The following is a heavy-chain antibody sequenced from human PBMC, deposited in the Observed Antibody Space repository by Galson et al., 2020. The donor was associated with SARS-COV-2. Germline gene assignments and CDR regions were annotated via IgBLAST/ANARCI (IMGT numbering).Heavy chain of an antibody. CDR1: GFTSTDYA. V-gene: IGHV3-9*02. CDR2: IYWHSDHI. Sequence: SLKISCVASGFTSTDYAMHWVRQVPGKGLEWVSGIYWHSDHIDYGDSVKGRFTVSRDNAKNSLYLQMNSLRPEDTAVYYCIKDVNPGGADGWGPGTTVTVSS. D-gene: IGHD3-10*01. CDR3: IKDVNPGGADG. J-gene: IGHJ6*02.